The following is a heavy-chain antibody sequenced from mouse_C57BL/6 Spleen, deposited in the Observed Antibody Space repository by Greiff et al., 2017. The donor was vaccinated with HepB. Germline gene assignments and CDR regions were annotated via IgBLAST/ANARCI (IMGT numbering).Heavy chain of an antibody. D-gene: IGHD1-1*01. J-gene: IGHJ4*01. CDR2: ISDGGSYT. Sequence: EVKLVESGGGLVKPGGSLKLSCAASGFTFSSYAMSWVRQTPEKRLEWVATISDGGSYTYYPDNVKGRFTISRDNAKNNLYLQMSHLKSEDTAMYYCARDRSYGSSSEYMDYWGQGTSVTVSS. CDR1: GFTFSSYA. V-gene: IGHV5-4*01. CDR3: ARDRSYGSSSEYMDY.